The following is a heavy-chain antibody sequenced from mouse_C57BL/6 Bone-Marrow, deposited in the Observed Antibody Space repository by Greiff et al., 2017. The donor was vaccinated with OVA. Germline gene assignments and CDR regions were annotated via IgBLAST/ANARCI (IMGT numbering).Heavy chain of an antibody. D-gene: IGHD2-4*01. Sequence: VKLQESGPELVKPGASVKISCKASGYAFSSSWMNWVKQRPGKGLEWIGRIYPGDGDTNYNGKFKGKATLTADKSSSTAYMQLSSLTSEDSAVYFCARIYYDYDWGQGTLVTVSA. CDR1: GYAFSSSW. CDR3: ARIYYDYD. J-gene: IGHJ3*01. V-gene: IGHV1-82*01. CDR2: IYPGDGDT.